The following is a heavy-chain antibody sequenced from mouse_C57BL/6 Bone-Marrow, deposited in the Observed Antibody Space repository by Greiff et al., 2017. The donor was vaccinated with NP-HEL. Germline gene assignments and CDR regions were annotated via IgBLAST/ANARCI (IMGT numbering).Heavy chain of an antibody. CDR1: GYTFTSYW. CDR2: IYPGSGST. Sequence: QVQLQQPGAELVKPGASVKMSCKASGYTFTSYWITWVKQRPGQGLEWIGDIYPGSGSTNYNEKFKSKAKLTVDTSSSTAYMQLSSLTSEDSAVYYCARENYYGSSWFAYWGQGTLVTVSA. CDR3: ARENYYGSSWFAY. V-gene: IGHV1-55*01. J-gene: IGHJ3*01. D-gene: IGHD1-1*01.